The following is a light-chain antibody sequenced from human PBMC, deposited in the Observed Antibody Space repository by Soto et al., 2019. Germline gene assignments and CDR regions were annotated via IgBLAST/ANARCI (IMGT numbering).Light chain of an antibody. V-gene: IGKV3D-15*01. CDR2: DAS. Sequence: EILLTQSPATLSLSPGERATLSCRASQSVYSYLAWYQQRPGQAPRLLIYDASNRATGIPARFSGSGSGTEFTLTISSLQSEDFAVYYCQQYNSWPLTFGGGTKVDIK. CDR3: QQYNSWPLT. J-gene: IGKJ4*01. CDR1: QSVYSY.